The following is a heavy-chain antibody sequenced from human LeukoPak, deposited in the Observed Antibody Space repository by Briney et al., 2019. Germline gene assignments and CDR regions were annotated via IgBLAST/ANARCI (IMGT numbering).Heavy chain of an antibody. CDR3: AKYSYRYYYYMDV. Sequence: GGSLRLSCAASGFTFDDYTMHWVRQAPGKGLEWVAFIRYDGSNKYYADSVKGRFTISRDNSKNTLYLQMNSLRAEDTAVYYCAKYSYRYYYYMDVWGKGTTVTISS. CDR2: IRYDGSNK. CDR1: GFTFDDYT. D-gene: IGHD5-18*01. J-gene: IGHJ6*03. V-gene: IGHV3-30*02.